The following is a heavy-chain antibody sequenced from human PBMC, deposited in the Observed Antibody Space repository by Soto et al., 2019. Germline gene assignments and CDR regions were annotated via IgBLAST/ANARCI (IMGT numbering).Heavy chain of an antibody. Sequence: QVQLVQSGAEVKKPGSSVKVSCKTSGGTFNSYGITWVRQAPGQGLEWMGGIIPFFGPSHYAQKFQGRVTITADESTSTAYMELSSLRYEDTAVYYCARGSNSRYYYGLDVWGQGTTVTVSS. J-gene: IGHJ6*02. CDR3: ARGSNSRYYYGLDV. D-gene: IGHD3-10*01. V-gene: IGHV1-69*01. CDR1: GGTFNSYG. CDR2: IIPFFGPS.